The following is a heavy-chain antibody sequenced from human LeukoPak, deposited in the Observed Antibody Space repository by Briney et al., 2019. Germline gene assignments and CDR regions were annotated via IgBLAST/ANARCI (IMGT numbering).Heavy chain of an antibody. J-gene: IGHJ5*02. D-gene: IGHD1-26*01. CDR1: GFTFSSYW. CDR2: INTDGGTT. Sequence: PGGSLRLSCAASGFTFSSYWMHWVRQAPGKGLVWVSRINTDGGTTTYADSVKGRFTISRDNAKNTLYLQMSSLRAEDTGVYYCARVASGSWNWFVPWGEGTLVRVPS. CDR3: ARVASGSWNWFVP. V-gene: IGHV3-74*01.